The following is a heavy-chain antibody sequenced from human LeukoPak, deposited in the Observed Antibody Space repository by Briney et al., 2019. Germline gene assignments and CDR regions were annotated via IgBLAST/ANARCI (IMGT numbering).Heavy chain of an antibody. V-gene: IGHV1-2*02. Sequence: ASVKVSCKASGYTFTGYYMHWVRQAPGQGLEWMGWINPNSGGTNYAQKFQGRVTMTRDTSISTAYMELSRLRSDDTAVYYCARAGSSWDVYFDYWGQGTLVTVSS. J-gene: IGHJ4*02. D-gene: IGHD6-13*01. CDR2: INPNSGGT. CDR1: GYTFTGYY. CDR3: ARAGSSWDVYFDY.